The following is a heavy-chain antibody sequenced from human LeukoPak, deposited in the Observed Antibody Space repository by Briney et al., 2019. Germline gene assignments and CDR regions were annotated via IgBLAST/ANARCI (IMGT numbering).Heavy chain of an antibody. CDR3: ARGRDCTTGVCYPYFDF. J-gene: IGHJ4*02. D-gene: IGHD2-8*01. V-gene: IGHV3-64*01. CDR1: GFTFSSYA. Sequence: PGGSLRLSCAASGFTFSSYAMHWVRQAPGKGLEYVSVISRIEGSTYYANSVKGRFTISRDNSKNTLYLQMGSLRAEDMAVYYCARGRDCTTGVCYPYFDFWGQGTLVTVSS. CDR2: ISRIEGST.